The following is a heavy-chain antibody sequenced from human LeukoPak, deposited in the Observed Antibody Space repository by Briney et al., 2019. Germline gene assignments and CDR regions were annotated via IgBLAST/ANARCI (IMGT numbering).Heavy chain of an antibody. D-gene: IGHD3-22*01. CDR3: ARAYYDSSGYPVFDY. CDR2: IYSGGST. J-gene: IGHJ4*02. V-gene: IGHV3-53*01. Sequence: GGSLRLSCAASGFTFSSYAMSWVRQAPGKGLEWVSVIYSGGSTYYADSVKGRFTISRDNSKNTLYLQMNSLRAEDTAVYYCARAYYDSSGYPVFDYWGQGTLVTVSS. CDR1: GFTFSSYA.